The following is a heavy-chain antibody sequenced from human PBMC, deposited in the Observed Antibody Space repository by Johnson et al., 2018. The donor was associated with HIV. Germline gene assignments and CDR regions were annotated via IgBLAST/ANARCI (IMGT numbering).Heavy chain of an antibody. J-gene: IGHJ3*02. D-gene: IGHD3-22*01. V-gene: IGHV3-15*01. CDR2: IRSKSAGGTI. Sequence: VQLVESGGGLVKPGGSLRISCEASGMIFSNLWFNWVRQAPGKGLEWVGRIRSKSAGGTIEYAAPVKGRFTISRDDSRDTLYLQMNSLKTEDTAVYYCVRRFYDSSAFDIWGQGTMVTVSS. CDR1: GMIFSNLW. CDR3: VRRFYDSSAFDI.